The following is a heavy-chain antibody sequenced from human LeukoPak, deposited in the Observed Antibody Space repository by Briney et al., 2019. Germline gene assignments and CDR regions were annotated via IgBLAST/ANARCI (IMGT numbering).Heavy chain of an antibody. CDR2: MYHTGHT. CDR1: GGSISNYY. CDR3: AAARSIFGVVIRGLDV. J-gene: IGHJ6*02. D-gene: IGHD3-3*01. V-gene: IGHV4-59*08. Sequence: SETLSFTCNVSGGSISNYYWSWIRQPPGKGLEWIGYMYHTGHTMYNSSLKSRVTMSLDTSKNHFSLRLSSVTAADTAVYYCAAARSIFGVVIRGLDVWGQGTTVTVSS.